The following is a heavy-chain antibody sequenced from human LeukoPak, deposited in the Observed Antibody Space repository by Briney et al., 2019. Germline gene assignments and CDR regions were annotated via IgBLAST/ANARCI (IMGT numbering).Heavy chain of an antibody. J-gene: IGHJ6*03. Sequence: GASVKVSCKASGGTFSSYAISWVRQAPGQGLEWMGGIIPIFGTANYAQKFQGRVTITADESTSTAYMELSSLRSEDTAVYYCARSLQFGELRKIYPGGDYYYYYYMDVWGKGTTVTISS. CDR1: GGTFSSYA. V-gene: IGHV1-69*13. D-gene: IGHD3-10*01. CDR2: IIPIFGTA. CDR3: ARSLQFGELRKIYPGGDYYYYYYMDV.